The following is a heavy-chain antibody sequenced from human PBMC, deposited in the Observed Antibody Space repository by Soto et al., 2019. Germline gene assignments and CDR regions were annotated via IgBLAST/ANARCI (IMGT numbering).Heavy chain of an antibody. CDR3: ARGLYYYDSSGYYALGY. D-gene: IGHD3-22*01. V-gene: IGHV4-34*01. J-gene: IGHJ4*02. CDR1: GGSSSGYY. CDR2: INHSGTT. Sequence: SETLSLTCAVSGGSSSGYYWCWIRQPPGKGLEWIGEINHSGTTNYSPSLKSRLTLSVDTSKNQFSLMLRSLTAADTAVYYCARGLYYYDSSGYYALGYWAQGTLVTVSS.